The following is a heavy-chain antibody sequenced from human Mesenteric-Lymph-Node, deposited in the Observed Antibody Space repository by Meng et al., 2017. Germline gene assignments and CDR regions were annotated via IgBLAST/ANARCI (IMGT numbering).Heavy chain of an antibody. D-gene: IGHD6-13*01. CDR2: ISYDGSNK. J-gene: IGHJ4*02. CDR1: GFTFSSYA. Sequence: GESLKISCAASGFTFSSYAMHWVRQAPGKGLEWVAVISYDGSNKYYADSVKGRFTISRDNSKNTLYLQMNSLRAEDTAVYYCARDKDSSSFVDYWGQGTLVTVSS. V-gene: IGHV3-30*04. CDR3: ARDKDSSSFVDY.